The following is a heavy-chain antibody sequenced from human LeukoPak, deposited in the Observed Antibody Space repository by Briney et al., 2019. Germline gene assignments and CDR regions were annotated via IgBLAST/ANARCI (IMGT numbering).Heavy chain of an antibody. CDR2: INHSGST. Sequence: PSETLSLTCAVYGGSFSGYYWSWIRQPPGEGLEWIGEINHSGSTNYNPSLKSRVTISVDTSKNQFSLKLSSVTAADTAVYYCARGTVTTYWLDPWGQGTLVTVSS. D-gene: IGHD4-17*01. V-gene: IGHV4-34*01. CDR3: ARGTVTTYWLDP. CDR1: GGSFSGYY. J-gene: IGHJ5*02.